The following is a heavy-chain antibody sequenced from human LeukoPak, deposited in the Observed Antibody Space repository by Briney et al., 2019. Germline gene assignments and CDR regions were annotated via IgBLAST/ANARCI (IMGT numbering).Heavy chain of an antibody. J-gene: IGHJ6*03. CDR2: IYTSGST. D-gene: IGHD1-14*01. CDR3: ARSRYYYYYYMDV. Sequence: SQTLSLTCTVSGGSISSGSYYWSWIRQPAGKGLEWIGRIYTSGSTNYNPSLKSRVTISVDTSKNQFSLKLSSVTAADTAVHYCARSRYYYYYYMDVWGKGPRSPSP. CDR1: GGSISSGSYY. V-gene: IGHV4-61*02.